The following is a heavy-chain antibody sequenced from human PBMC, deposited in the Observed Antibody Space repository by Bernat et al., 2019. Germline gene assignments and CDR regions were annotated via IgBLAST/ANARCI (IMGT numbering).Heavy chain of an antibody. D-gene: IGHD6-19*01. J-gene: IGHJ4*02. V-gene: IGHV3-30*03. CDR3: ARASGYSSGYFDY. Sequence: QVQLVESGGGVVQPGRSLRLSCVASGFTFSSYGMHWVRQAPGKGLEWVTVISYDGSNKYYADSVKGRFTISRDNSKNTPYLQMNSLRAEDTAVYYCARASGYSSGYFDYWGQGTLVTVSS. CDR2: ISYDGSNK. CDR1: GFTFSSYG.